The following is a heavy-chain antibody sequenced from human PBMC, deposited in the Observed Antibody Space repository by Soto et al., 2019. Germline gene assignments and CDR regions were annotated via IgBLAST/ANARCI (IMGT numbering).Heavy chain of an antibody. V-gene: IGHV3-7*01. Sequence: GGSLRLSCAASGFTFSSYWMSWVRQAPGKGLEWVANIKQDGSEKYYVDSVKGRFTISRDNAKNSLYLQMNSLRAEDTAVYYCAREGGVPGTMVTSPFYYCGMDVWGQGTTVTVSS. CDR1: GFTFSSYW. CDR3: AREGGVPGTMVTSPFYYCGMDV. CDR2: IKQDGSEK. D-gene: IGHD5-18*01. J-gene: IGHJ6*02.